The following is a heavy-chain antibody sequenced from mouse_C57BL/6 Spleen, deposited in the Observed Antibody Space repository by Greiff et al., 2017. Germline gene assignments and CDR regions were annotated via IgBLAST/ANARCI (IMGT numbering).Heavy chain of an antibody. CDR2: INPSNGGT. Sequence: QVQLQQSGTELVKPGASVKLSCKASGYTFTSYWMHWVKQRPGQGLEWIGNINPSNGGTNYNEKFKGKATLTVDKSSSTAYMQLSSLTSEDSAVYCCARGGANGDWYFDVWGTGTTVTVSS. CDR3: ARGGANGDWYFDV. D-gene: IGHD4-1*01. J-gene: IGHJ1*03. CDR1: GYTFTSYW. V-gene: IGHV1-53*01.